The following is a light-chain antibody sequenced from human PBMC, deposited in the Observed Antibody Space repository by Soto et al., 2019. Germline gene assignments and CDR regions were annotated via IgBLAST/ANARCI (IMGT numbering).Light chain of an antibody. Sequence: QSVLAQPPSVSEPPGQRVTISCSGNTSNIGNNAVNWYQQLPGKAPKLLIYYDDLVPSGVSDRFFGSKSGTSASLAISGLQSEDEADYYCAAWDDSLNGYVFGTGTKLTVL. CDR2: YDD. V-gene: IGLV1-36*01. CDR3: AAWDDSLNGYV. CDR1: TSNIGNNA. J-gene: IGLJ1*01.